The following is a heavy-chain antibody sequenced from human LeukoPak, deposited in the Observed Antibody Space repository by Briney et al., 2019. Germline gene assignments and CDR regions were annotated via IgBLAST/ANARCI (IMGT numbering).Heavy chain of an antibody. Sequence: GSLRLSCAAPGFTFSSYAMHWVRQAPGRGLVWVSRINSDGSSTSYADSVKGRFTISRDNAKNTLYLQMNSLRAEDTAVYYCAREESSPRDAFDIWGQGTMVTVSS. CDR2: INSDGSST. CDR3: AREESSPRDAFDI. J-gene: IGHJ3*02. CDR1: GFTFSSYA. V-gene: IGHV3-74*01.